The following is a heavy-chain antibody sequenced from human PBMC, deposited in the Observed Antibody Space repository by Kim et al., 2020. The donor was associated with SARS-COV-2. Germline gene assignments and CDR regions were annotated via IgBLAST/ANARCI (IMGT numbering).Heavy chain of an antibody. J-gene: IGHJ6*02. CDR3: ASGYSYAYYYGMDV. D-gene: IGHD5-18*01. CDR2: IIPIFGTA. V-gene: IGHV1-69*13. Sequence: SVKVSCKASGGTFSSYAISWVRQAPGQGLEWMGGIIPIFGTANYAQKFQGRVTITADESTSTAYMELSSLRSEDTAVYYCASGYSYAYYYGMDVWGQGTTVTVSS. CDR1: GGTFSSYA.